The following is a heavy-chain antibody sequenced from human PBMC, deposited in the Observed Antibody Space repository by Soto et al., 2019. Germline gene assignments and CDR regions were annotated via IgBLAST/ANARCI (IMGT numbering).Heavy chain of an antibody. J-gene: IGHJ4*02. CDR2: ISSDGSST. D-gene: IGHD2-2*01. CDR3: ARVPYCSSSSCYSYFDS. V-gene: IGHV3-74*01. Sequence: EVQLVESGGGLVQPGRSLRLSCAASGFTLSNYWMHWARQAPGKGLVWVSRISSDGSSTNYADSVKGRFTISRDNAKNTLHLQMNSLRAEDTAVYYCARVPYCSSSSCYSYFDSWGQGTLVTVSS. CDR1: GFTLSNYW.